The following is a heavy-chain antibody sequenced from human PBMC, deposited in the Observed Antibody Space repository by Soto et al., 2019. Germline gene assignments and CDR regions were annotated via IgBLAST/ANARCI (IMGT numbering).Heavy chain of an antibody. CDR2: IKTKTDGGTT. D-gene: IGHD3-10*01. Sequence: EVQLVESGGDLVKPGGSLRLSCAASGFTFSNAWMTWVRQAPGKGLEWVGRIKTKTDGGTTDYAAPMKGRFTISRDDSKNTLYLQMNSLKTDDTAVYYCTTHYGSGSYADWYFDLWGRGTLVTVSS. J-gene: IGHJ2*01. CDR3: TTHYGSGSYADWYFDL. CDR1: GFTFSNAW. V-gene: IGHV3-15*01.